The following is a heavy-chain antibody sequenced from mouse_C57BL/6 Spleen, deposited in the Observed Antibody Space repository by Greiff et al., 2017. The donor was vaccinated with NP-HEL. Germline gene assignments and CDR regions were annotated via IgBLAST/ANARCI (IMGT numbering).Heavy chain of an antibody. V-gene: IGHV1-31*01. Sequence: VQLQQSGPELVKPGASVKISCKASGYSFTGYYMHWVKQSHGNILDWIGYIYPYNGVSSYNQKFKGKATLTVDQSSSTAYMELRSLTSEDSAVYYCARGGLDWEYYFDDWGQGTTLTVSS. CDR3: ARGGLDWEYYFDD. D-gene: IGHD4-1*01. J-gene: IGHJ2*01. CDR1: GYSFTGYY. CDR2: IYPYNGVS.